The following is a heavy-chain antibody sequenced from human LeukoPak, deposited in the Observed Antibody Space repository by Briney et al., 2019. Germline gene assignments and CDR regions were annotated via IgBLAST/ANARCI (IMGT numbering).Heavy chain of an antibody. CDR2: IFYSGST. CDR1: GGSISSYY. Sequence: PSETLSLTCTVSGGSISSYYWSWIRQPPGKGLEWIGYIFYSGSTNYSPSLKSRDTLSVDTSKNQFSVRLTSVTAADTAVYYCARGGYYDSSGYFPFDYWGQGALVTVSS. CDR3: ARGGYYDSSGYFPFDY. V-gene: IGHV4-59*01. J-gene: IGHJ4*02. D-gene: IGHD3-22*01.